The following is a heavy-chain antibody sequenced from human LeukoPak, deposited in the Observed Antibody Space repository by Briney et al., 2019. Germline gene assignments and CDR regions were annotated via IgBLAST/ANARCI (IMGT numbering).Heavy chain of an antibody. D-gene: IGHD2-2*01. V-gene: IGHV5-51*01. CDR2: IYPGDSDT. Sequence: RGESLKISCKGSGYSFTSYWIGWVRQMPGKGLEWMGIIYPGDSDTRYSPSFQGQVTISADKSTSTAYLQWSSLRAEDTAVYYCARDQRYCSSSSCPWEPFDYWGQGTLVTVSS. CDR3: ARDQRYCSSSSCPWEPFDY. CDR1: GYSFTSYW. J-gene: IGHJ4*02.